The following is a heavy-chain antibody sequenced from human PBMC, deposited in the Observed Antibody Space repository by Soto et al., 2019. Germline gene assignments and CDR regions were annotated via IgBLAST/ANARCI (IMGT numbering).Heavy chain of an antibody. CDR1: GGSFSGYY. J-gene: IGHJ6*03. CDR2: INHSGST. D-gene: IGHD3-3*01. CDR3: ARSTICGVVIIRRYYYMDV. V-gene: IGHV4-34*01. Sequence: PSETLSLTCAVYGGSFSGYYWSWIRQPPGKGLEWIGEINHSGSTNYNPSLKSRVTISVDTSKNQFSLKLSSVTAADTAVYYCARSTICGVVIIRRYYYMDVWGKGTTVTVSS.